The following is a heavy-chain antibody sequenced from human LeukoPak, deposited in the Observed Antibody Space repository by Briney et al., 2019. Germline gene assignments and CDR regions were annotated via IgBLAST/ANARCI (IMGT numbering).Heavy chain of an antibody. CDR1: GYTFTVYY. V-gene: IGHV1-2*02. CDR3: ARPQYTSSSFYYYGMDV. D-gene: IGHD6-6*01. CDR2: INPNSGGT. J-gene: IGHJ6*02. Sequence: VASVKVSFKASGYTFTVYYMHWVRQAPGQGLEWMGWINPNSGGTNSAQKFQGRVTITRDTSISTASMELSRLRPDDTAVYYCARPQYTSSSFYYYGMDVWGQGTTVTVSS.